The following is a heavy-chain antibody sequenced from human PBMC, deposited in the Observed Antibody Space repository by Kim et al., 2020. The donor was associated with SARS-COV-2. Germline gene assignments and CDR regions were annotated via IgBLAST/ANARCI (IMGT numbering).Heavy chain of an antibody. J-gene: IGHJ3*02. V-gene: IGHV4-31*03. CDR1: GGSIRSGGYY. Sequence: SETLSLTCTVSGGSIRSGGYYWSWIRQHPGKGLEWIGYIFYSGSTYYKQSLKSRVTISVDTSKNQFSLKLSSVTAADTAVYYCARESTPRAFDIWGQGTMVTVSS. CDR2: IFYSGST. CDR3: ARESTPRAFDI.